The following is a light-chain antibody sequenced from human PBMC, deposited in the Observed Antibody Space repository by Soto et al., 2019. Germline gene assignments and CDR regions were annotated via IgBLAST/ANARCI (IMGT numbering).Light chain of an antibody. CDR1: SSDVGGYNY. V-gene: IGLV2-14*01. J-gene: IGLJ2*01. CDR2: DVS. Sequence: QSALTQPASVSGSPGQSITISCTGTSSDVGGYNYVSWYQQHPGKAPKLMIYDVSNRPSGVSNRFSGSKSGNTASLTISGLQAEDEADYYCPSYTSSSTLGHVVFGGGTKVTVL. CDR3: PSYTSSSTLGHVV.